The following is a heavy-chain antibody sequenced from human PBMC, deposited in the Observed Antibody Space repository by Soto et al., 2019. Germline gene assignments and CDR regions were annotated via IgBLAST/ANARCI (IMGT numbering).Heavy chain of an antibody. D-gene: IGHD6-13*01. J-gene: IGHJ4*02. V-gene: IGHV4-4*02. CDR3: ATRASSRFY. CDR2: SHQSEYT. CDR1: GVSISSHDW. Sequence: QVQLQESGPGLVKPSGTLSLTCAVSGVSISSHDWWTWVRQPPGKGLEWIGESHQSEYTHYNSSRXSRVTISVDKSKNQFSLKLTSVTVADTAVDYCATRASSRFYWGQGTLVTVSS.